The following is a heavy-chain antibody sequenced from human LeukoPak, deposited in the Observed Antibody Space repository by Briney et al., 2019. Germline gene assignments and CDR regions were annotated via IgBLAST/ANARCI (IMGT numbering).Heavy chain of an antibody. V-gene: IGHV6-1*01. Sequence: SQTLSLTCAISGDSVSSNSAAWNWIRQSPSRGLEWLGRTYYRSKWYNDYAVSVKSRITINPDTSKNQFSLQLNSVTPEDTAVYYCARDRGSHYYGSGSYSYGMDVWGQGTTVTVSS. CDR1: GDSVSSNSAA. D-gene: IGHD3-10*01. J-gene: IGHJ6*02. CDR2: TYYRSKWYN. CDR3: ARDRGSHYYGSGSYSYGMDV.